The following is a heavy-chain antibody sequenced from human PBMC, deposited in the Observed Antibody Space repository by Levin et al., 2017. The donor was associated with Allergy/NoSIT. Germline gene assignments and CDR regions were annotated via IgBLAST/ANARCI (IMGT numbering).Heavy chain of an antibody. J-gene: IGHJ6*03. V-gene: IGHV1-18*01. CDR3: ARFVVTPVSYFYMDV. CDR2: ISTHNGNT. CDR1: GYTFKNYG. Sequence: GESLKISCKASGYTFKNYGISWVRQAPGQGLEWMGWISTHNGNTNYAQSFQGRVTMTTDTSTSTAEMELRSLISDDTAVYYCARFVVTPVSYFYMDVWGKGTTVTVSS. D-gene: IGHD2-2*01.